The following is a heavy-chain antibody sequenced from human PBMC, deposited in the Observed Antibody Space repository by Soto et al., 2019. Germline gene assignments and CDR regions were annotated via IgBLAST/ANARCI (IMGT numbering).Heavy chain of an antibody. CDR3: ARDHINGWKFDY. CDR2: INPNSGGT. J-gene: IGHJ4*02. CDR1: GYTFTGYY. Sequence: ASVKVSCKASGYTFTGYYMHWVRQAPGQGLEWMGWINPNSGGTNYAQKFQGRVTMTRDNTKNSFYLQMNSLRAEDTAVYYCARDHINGWKFDYWGRGTLVTVSS. V-gene: IGHV1-2*02. D-gene: IGHD6-19*01.